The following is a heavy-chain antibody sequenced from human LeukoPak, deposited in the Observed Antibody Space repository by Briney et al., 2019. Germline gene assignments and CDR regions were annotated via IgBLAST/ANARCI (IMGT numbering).Heavy chain of an antibody. V-gene: IGHV3-30-3*01. CDR3: AKDPGLRAFDI. Sequence: QAGGSLRLSCEVSGLTFYTYAMSWVRQAPGKGLEWVAVISYDGSNKYYADSVKGRFTISRDNSKNTLYLQMNSLRAEDTAVYYCAKDPGLRAFDIWGQGTMVTVSS. CDR1: GLTFYTYA. CDR2: ISYDGSNK. J-gene: IGHJ3*02.